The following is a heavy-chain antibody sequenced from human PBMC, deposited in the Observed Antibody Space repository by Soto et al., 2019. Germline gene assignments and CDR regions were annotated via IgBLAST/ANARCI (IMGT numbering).Heavy chain of an antibody. V-gene: IGHV1-3*01. J-gene: IGHJ5*02. CDR1: GYTFTSYA. D-gene: IGHD1-1*01. CDR3: ARDWNWNHKLSNWFDP. Sequence: QVQLVQSGAEVKKPGASVKVSCKASGYTFTSYAMHWVRQAPGQRLEWMGWINAGNGNTKYSQKFQGRVTITRDTSESTAYMELSSLRSEDTAVYYCARDWNWNHKLSNWFDPWGQGTLVTVSS. CDR2: INAGNGNT.